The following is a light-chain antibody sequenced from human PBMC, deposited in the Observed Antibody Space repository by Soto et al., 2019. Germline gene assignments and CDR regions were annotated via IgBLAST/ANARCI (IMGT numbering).Light chain of an antibody. J-gene: IGKJ2*02. V-gene: IGKV3-20*01. CDR3: QQYGRSPRT. Sequence: EIVLTQSPGTLSLSPGERATLSCRASQSVSSSYLVWYQQKPGQAPRLLMSDASTRATGIPDRFSGSGSGTDFTLTINRLEPGDFAVYYCQQYGRSPRTFGQGTKLEIQ. CDR1: QSVSSSY. CDR2: DAS.